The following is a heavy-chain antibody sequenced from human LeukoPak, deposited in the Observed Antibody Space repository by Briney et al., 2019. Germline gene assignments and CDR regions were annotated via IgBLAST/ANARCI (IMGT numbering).Heavy chain of an antibody. CDR2: IYWDDDK. CDR1: GFSLATNGVG. D-gene: IGHD6-25*01. CDR3: AHRQRQLGLYCFAY. V-gene: IGHV2-5*02. J-gene: IGHJ4*02. Sequence: ASGPTLVNPTQTLTLTCTFSGFSLATNGVGVGWIRQPPGKPLEWLALIYWDDDKRYSPSLKSRLAITKDTSKNQVVLTMTNMDPGDTATYYCAHRQRQLGLYCFAYWGQGTLVTVSS.